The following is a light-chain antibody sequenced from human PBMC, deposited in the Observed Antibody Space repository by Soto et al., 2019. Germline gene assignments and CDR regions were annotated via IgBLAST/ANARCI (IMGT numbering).Light chain of an antibody. V-gene: IGKV3-20*01. Sequence: EIVLTQSPGTLSLSPGERATLSCRASQSVSSSYLAWYQQKPGQAPRLLIYGASSRATGIPDRFSGSGSGTDFTLTTSRLEPEDLVVYYCQQYGSAYTFGQGTKLEIK. J-gene: IGKJ2*01. CDR2: GAS. CDR3: QQYGSAYT. CDR1: QSVSSSY.